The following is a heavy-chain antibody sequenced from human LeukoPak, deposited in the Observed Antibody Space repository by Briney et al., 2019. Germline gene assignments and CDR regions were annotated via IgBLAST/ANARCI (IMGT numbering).Heavy chain of an antibody. CDR1: GFTFSSYS. Sequence: PGGSLRLSCAASGFTFSSYSMNWVRQAPGKGLEWVSSISSSSSYIYYADSVKGRFTISRDNAKNSLYLQMNSLRAEDTAVYYCARDRVRYFDWLTYYFDYWGQGTLVTVSS. CDR2: ISSSSSYI. J-gene: IGHJ4*02. CDR3: ARDRVRYFDWLTYYFDY. V-gene: IGHV3-21*01. D-gene: IGHD3-9*01.